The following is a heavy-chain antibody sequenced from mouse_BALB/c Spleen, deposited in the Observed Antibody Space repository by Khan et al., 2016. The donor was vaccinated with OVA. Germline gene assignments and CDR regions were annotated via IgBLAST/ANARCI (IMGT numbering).Heavy chain of an antibody. V-gene: IGHV5-9-3*01. J-gene: IGHJ3*01. CDR1: GFTFSTYA. CDR3: ARSPYGNFAE. D-gene: IGHD2-1*01. Sequence: EVHLVESGGGLVKPGGSLKLSCAASGFTFSTYAMSWIRQTPEKRLEWVATINSDGDYTYYPDSVTGRFPISSDNAKNTLYLQMSSLRSEDTAMYYCARSPYGNFAEWGHGTLVTVSA. CDR2: INSDGDYT.